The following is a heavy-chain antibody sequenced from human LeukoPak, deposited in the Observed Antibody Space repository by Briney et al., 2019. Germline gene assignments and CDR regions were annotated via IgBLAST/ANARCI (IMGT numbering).Heavy chain of an antibody. J-gene: IGHJ5*02. D-gene: IGHD3-10*01. CDR3: ARDEDSAYGSGSYLS. V-gene: IGHV4-61*01. Sequence: SETLSLTCTVSGGSISSSSYYWSWIRQPPGKGLEWIGYLYYSGSTNYNPSLKSRVTISVDTSKNQFSLKLSSVTAADTAVYYCARDEDSAYGSGSYLSWGQGTLVTVSS. CDR2: LYYSGST. CDR1: GGSISSSSYY.